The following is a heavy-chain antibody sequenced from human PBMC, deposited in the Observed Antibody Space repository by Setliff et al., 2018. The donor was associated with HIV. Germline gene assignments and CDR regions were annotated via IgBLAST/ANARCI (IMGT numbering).Heavy chain of an antibody. J-gene: IGHJ6*03. Sequence: SVKVSCKTSGGTFSSYSITWVRQAPGQGLEWMGGIIPLFGSADYAQRFQGRVTITADESTSTAYMELTSLRSEDTAVYYCARGRNYDSSGYGDYYYYMDVWGKGTTVTVSS. D-gene: IGHD3-22*01. CDR2: IIPLFGSA. V-gene: IGHV1-69*13. CDR3: ARGRNYDSSGYGDYYYYMDV. CDR1: GGTFSSYS.